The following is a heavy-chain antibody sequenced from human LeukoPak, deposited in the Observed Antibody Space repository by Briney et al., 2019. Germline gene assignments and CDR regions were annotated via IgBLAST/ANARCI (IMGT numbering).Heavy chain of an antibody. Sequence: SETLSLTCAVYDGSFSGYYWSWIRQPPGKGLEWIGEINHSGSTNYNPSLKSRVTISVDTSKNQFSPKLNSMTAADTAVYYCARGGVTLVRGVTIAYPFDYWGQGTLVTVSS. J-gene: IGHJ4*02. CDR3: ARGGVTLVRGVTIAYPFDY. V-gene: IGHV4-34*01. D-gene: IGHD3-10*01. CDR1: DGSFSGYY. CDR2: INHSGST.